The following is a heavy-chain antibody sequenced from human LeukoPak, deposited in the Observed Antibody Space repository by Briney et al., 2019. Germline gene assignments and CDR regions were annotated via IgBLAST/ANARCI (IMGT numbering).Heavy chain of an antibody. CDR1: GFNLNTYS. D-gene: IGHD3-3*01. J-gene: IGHJ3*02. V-gene: IGHV3-21*01. Sequence: GGSLRLSCAASGFNLNTYSMNWVRQAPGKGLEWVSSISSSSSYIYYADSVKGRFTISRDNAKNSLYLQMNSLRAEDTAVYYCARVGDDFWSGDWLAGAFDIWGQGTMVTVSS. CDR2: ISSSSSYI. CDR3: ARVGDDFWSGDWLAGAFDI.